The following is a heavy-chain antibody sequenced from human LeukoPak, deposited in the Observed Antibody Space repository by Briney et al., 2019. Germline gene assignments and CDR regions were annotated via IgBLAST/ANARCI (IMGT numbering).Heavy chain of an antibody. CDR3: AKDPQVGAIDY. D-gene: IGHD1-26*01. J-gene: IGHJ4*02. CDR1: GFTFSSHA. CDR2: ISGSGGSA. V-gene: IGHV3-23*01. Sequence: GGSLRLSCAASGFTFSSHAMTWVRQAPGKGLEWVSTISGSGGSAYYADSVKGRFTISRDNSKNTLYLQMNSLRAEDTAVYYCAKDPQVGAIDYWGQGTLVTVSS.